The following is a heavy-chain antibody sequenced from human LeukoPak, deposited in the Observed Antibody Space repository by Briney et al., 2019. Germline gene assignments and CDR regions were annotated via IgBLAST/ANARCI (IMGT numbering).Heavy chain of an antibody. CDR2: ISSSSSTI. J-gene: IGHJ4*02. Sequence: GGSLRLSCAASGFTFSSYSMNWVRQAPGKGPEWVSYISSSSSTIYYADSVKGRFTISRDNAKNSLYLQMNSLRAEDTAVYYCARGVDWGFPFDYWAREPWSPSPQ. D-gene: IGHD7-27*01. CDR1: GFTFSSYS. CDR3: ARGVDWGFPFDY. V-gene: IGHV3-48*01.